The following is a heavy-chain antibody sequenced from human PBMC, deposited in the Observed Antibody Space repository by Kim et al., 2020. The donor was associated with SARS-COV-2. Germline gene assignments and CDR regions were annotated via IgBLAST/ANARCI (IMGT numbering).Heavy chain of an antibody. CDR1: GGSISSYY. Sequence: SETLSLTCTVSGGSISSYYWSWIRQPPGKGLEWIGYIYYSGSTNYNPSLKSRVTISVDTSKNQFSLKLSSVTAADTAVYYCARIDSGYSKYYFDYWGQGTLVTVSS. CDR3: ARIDSGYSKYYFDY. D-gene: IGHD5-12*01. V-gene: IGHV4-59*01. CDR2: IYYSGST. J-gene: IGHJ4*02.